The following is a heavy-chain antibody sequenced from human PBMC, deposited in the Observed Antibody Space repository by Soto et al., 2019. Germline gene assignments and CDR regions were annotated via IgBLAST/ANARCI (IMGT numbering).Heavy chain of an antibody. CDR1: GGTFSSRA. J-gene: IGHJ6*02. V-gene: IGHV1-69*01. D-gene: IGHD3-16*01. CDR2: IIPVFGRV. Sequence: QVQLVQSGPEVKKTGTSVKVSCKASGGTFSSRAISWVRQAPGQGLEWMGGIIPVFGRVNYAEKFQDRVTITADESTGTVYMELSSLRSEDTALYYCAKSRGGTLLGYHGMDIWGQGTTVSVSS. CDR3: AKSRGGTLLGYHGMDI.